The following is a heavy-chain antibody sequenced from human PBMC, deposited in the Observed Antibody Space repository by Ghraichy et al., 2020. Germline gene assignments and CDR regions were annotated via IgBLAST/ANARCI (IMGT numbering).Heavy chain of an antibody. D-gene: IGHD3-22*01. CDR2: ISYSGST. CDR1: NGSIISYY. J-gene: IGHJ5*02. V-gene: IGHV4-59*08. CDR3: ARFFDSDESYYWFDP. Sequence: SQTLSLTCTVSNGSIISYYWNWIRQPPGQGLEWIGSISYSGSTQYNPSLKSRVTISVDTSKNQFSLKLNSVTAADTAVYYCARFFDSDESYYWFDPWGQGTLVTVSS.